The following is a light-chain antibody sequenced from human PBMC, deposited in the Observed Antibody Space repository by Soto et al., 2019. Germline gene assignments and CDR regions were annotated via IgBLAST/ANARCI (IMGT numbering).Light chain of an antibody. J-gene: IGLJ2*01. Sequence: QAVVTQPPSVSGAPGQRVTISCTGSSSNIGAGYDVHWYQQLPGTAPKLLIYGNINRPSGVPDRFSGSKSGTSASLAITGLQAEDEADYYCQSYDSSLSGPVFGGGTKLTVL. CDR1: SSNIGAGYD. V-gene: IGLV1-40*02. CDR3: QSYDSSLSGPV. CDR2: GNI.